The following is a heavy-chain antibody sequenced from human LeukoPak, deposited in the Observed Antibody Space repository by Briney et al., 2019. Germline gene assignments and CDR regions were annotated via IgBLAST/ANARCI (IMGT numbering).Heavy chain of an antibody. V-gene: IGHV3-48*04. CDR3: ARTSGWYRADDY. J-gene: IGHJ4*02. CDR1: GFTFSSYW. CDR2: ISSSGSTI. Sequence: PGGSLRLSCAASGFTFSSYWMSWVRQAPGKGLEWVSYISSSGSTIYYADSVKGRFTISRDNAKNSLYLQMNSLRAEDTAVYYCARTSGWYRADDYWGQGTLVTVSS. D-gene: IGHD6-19*01.